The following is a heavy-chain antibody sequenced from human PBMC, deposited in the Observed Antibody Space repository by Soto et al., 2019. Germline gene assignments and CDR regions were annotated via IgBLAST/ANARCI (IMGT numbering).Heavy chain of an antibody. D-gene: IGHD2-15*01. CDR1: GGSISNYY. CDR2: IYYTGST. Sequence: SETLSLTCTVSGGSISNYYWSWIRQPPGMGLEWIGYIYYTGSTNYNPSLKSRVTISVDTSKNQFSLKLSSVTAADTAVYYCARESVVVAAKVYYGMDVWGQGTTVTSP. J-gene: IGHJ6*02. V-gene: IGHV4-59*01. CDR3: ARESVVVAAKVYYGMDV.